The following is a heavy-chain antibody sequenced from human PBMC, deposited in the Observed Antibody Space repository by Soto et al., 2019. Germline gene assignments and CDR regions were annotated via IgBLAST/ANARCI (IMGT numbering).Heavy chain of an antibody. CDR3: ARDFRAGIYYGSGSSVDY. V-gene: IGHV1-18*01. Sequence: QVQLVQSGAEVKKPGASVKVSCKASGYTFISYGISWVRQAPGQGLEWMGWISAYNGNTKYAQKVQDRVTMTTDTSTSTAYMELRSLRSDETAVYYCARDFRAGIYYGSGSSVDYWGQGTLVTVSS. J-gene: IGHJ4*02. CDR2: ISAYNGNT. CDR1: GYTFISYG. D-gene: IGHD3-10*01.